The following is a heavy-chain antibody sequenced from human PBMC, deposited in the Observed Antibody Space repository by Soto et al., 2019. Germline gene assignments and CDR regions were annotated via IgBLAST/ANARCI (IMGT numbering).Heavy chain of an antibody. CDR2: IYPGDSDT. J-gene: IGHJ6*02. Sequence: GESLKISCXGSEYSFTNYWIGWVRQMPGKGLEWMGIIYPGDSDTRYSPSFEGQVTISADKSISTAYLQWSSLKASDTAMYYCARSLVVPASNYYYGMDVWGQGTTVTVSS. CDR1: EYSFTNYW. V-gene: IGHV5-51*01. CDR3: ARSLVVPASNYYYGMDV. D-gene: IGHD2-2*01.